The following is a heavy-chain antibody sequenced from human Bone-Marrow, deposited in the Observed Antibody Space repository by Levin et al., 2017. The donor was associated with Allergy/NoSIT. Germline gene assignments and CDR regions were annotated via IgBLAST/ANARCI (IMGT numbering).Heavy chain of an antibody. CDR3: ARDPARGYYDSSGYSGDH. CDR2: ITSSGDST. J-gene: IGHJ4*02. V-gene: IGHV3-48*02. D-gene: IGHD3-22*01. Sequence: GESLKISCAASGFTFRHYTMNWVRQAPGKGLEWVSCITSSGDSTYYADSVKCRFTISRDNAKNSLYLQLNSLRDEDTAMYYCARDPARGYYDSSGYSGDHWGQGTLVTVSS. CDR1: GFTFRHYT.